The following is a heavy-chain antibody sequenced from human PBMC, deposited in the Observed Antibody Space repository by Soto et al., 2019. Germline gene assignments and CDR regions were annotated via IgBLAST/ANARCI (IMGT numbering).Heavy chain of an antibody. CDR2: INPNSGGT. V-gene: IGHV1-2*02. CDR1: GYTFTDYY. Sequence: ASVKVSCKASGYTFTDYYMHWVRQAPGQGLAWMGWINPNSGGTNDAQKFQGRVTMTRDTSISTAYMELSRLRSDDTAVYYCARGTVTPPGGYWGQGTLVTVSS. CDR3: ARGTVTPPGGY. J-gene: IGHJ4*02. D-gene: IGHD4-17*01.